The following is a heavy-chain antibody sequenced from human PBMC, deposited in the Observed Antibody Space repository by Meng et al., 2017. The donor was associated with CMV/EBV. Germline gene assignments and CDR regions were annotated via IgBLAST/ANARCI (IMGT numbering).Heavy chain of an antibody. V-gene: IGHV4-39*07. CDR2: IYYSGST. Sequence: LRVQESCPGLVKPAETLSLTCTVSGGSISSSSYYWGWIRQPPGKGLECIGSIYYSGSTYYNPSLKSRVTISVDTSKNQFSLKLSSVTAADTAVYYCASLAGDYWGQGTLVTVSS. CDR3: ASLAGDY. CDR1: GGSISSSSYY. J-gene: IGHJ4*02. D-gene: IGHD3-10*01.